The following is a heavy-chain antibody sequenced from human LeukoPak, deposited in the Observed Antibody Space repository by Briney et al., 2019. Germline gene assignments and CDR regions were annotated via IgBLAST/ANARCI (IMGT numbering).Heavy chain of an antibody. J-gene: IGHJ4*02. CDR1: GITVSSSS. V-gene: IGHV3-66*01. CDR2: FYSVGTT. Sequence: GGSLRLSCVPSGITVSSSSMSWVRQAPGKGLDCVSVFYSVGTTYYADSVKGRLTISRDNSKNTLYLQMNSVRAEDTAMYYCARERDGVYDYWGQGTLVTVSS. CDR3: ARERDGVYDY. D-gene: IGHD3-16*01.